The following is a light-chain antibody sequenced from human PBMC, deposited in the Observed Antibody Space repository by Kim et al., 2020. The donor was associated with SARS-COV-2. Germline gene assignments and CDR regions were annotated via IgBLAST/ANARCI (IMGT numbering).Light chain of an antibody. CDR2: YDS. CDR1: NIGGHS. V-gene: IGLV3-21*01. J-gene: IGLJ1*01. CDR3: QVWDTDTDDYV. Sequence: SYELTQPPSVSVAPGQTARITCGGNNIGGHSVHWYQQKPGQAPVLVIYYDSDRPSGIPERFSGSKAATTATLTISRVEAGDVADYYCQVWDTDTDDYVFGTGTKVTVL.